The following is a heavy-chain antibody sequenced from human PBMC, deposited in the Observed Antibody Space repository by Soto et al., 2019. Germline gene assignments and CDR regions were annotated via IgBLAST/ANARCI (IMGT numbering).Heavy chain of an antibody. CDR2: IYYSGTT. Sequence: SETLSLTCTVSGASIINYYWSWIRQPPGKGLEWIGYIYYSGTTNYNPSLKSRVTISVDTSNNQFSLNLTSVTAADTAVYYCARHSAGYNNYYFDYWGQGALVTVSS. CDR1: GASIINYY. D-gene: IGHD4-4*01. V-gene: IGHV4-59*08. J-gene: IGHJ4*02. CDR3: ARHSAGYNNYYFDY.